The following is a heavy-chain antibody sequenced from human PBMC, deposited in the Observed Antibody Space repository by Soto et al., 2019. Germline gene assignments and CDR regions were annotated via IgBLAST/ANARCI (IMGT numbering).Heavy chain of an antibody. D-gene: IGHD3-3*01. CDR3: AREPTYYDFWSGHYNALDVFDI. J-gene: IGHJ3*02. CDR2: IKQDGSEK. Sequence: GGSLRLSCAASGFTFSSYWMSWVRQAPGKGLEWVANIKQDGSEKYYVDSVKGRFTISRDNAKNSLYLQMNSLRAEDTAVYYCAREPTYYDFWSGHYNALDVFDIWGQGTMVTVSS. V-gene: IGHV3-7*05. CDR1: GFTFSSYW.